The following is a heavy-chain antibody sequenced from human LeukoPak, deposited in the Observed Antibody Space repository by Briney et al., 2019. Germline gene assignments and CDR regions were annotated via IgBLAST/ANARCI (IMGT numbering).Heavy chain of an antibody. CDR1: GGSISSDY. CDR2: IHHSGNT. CDR3: ARADIVVVVAAGGLFDY. J-gene: IGHJ4*02. Sequence: SETLSLTCTVSGGSISSDYWSWIRQPPGKGLEWIGYIHHSGNTNYNPSLTSRVAISVDTSKNQFTLRLSSVTAADTAVYYCARADIVVVVAAGGLFDYWGQGTLVTVSS. V-gene: IGHV4-59*08. D-gene: IGHD2-15*01.